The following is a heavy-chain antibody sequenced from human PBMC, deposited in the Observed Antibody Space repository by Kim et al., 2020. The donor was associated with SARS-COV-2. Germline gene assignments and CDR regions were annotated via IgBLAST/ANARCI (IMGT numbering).Heavy chain of an antibody. Sequence: SETLSLTCTVSGGSISSYYWSWIRQPPGKGLEWIGYIYYSGSTNYNPSLKSRVTISVDTSKNQFSLKLSSVTAADTAVFYCAREDYDILTGSGTAFDIWGQGTMVTVSS. D-gene: IGHD3-9*01. CDR3: AREDYDILTGSGTAFDI. J-gene: IGHJ3*02. CDR2: IYYSGST. V-gene: IGHV4-59*13. CDR1: GGSISSYY.